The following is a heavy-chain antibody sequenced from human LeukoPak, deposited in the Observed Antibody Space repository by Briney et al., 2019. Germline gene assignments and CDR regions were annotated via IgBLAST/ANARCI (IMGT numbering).Heavy chain of an antibody. V-gene: IGHV3-23*01. CDR1: GFTFSSYA. D-gene: IGHD5-12*01. CDR3: AKFAKDIVATIGAFDI. CDR2: ISGSGGST. Sequence: GGSLRLSCAASGFTFSSYAMSWVRQAPGKWLEWVSAISGSGGSTYYADSVKGRFTISRDNSKNTLYLQMNSLRAEDTVVYYCAKFAKDIVATIGAFDIWGQGTMVTVSS. J-gene: IGHJ3*02.